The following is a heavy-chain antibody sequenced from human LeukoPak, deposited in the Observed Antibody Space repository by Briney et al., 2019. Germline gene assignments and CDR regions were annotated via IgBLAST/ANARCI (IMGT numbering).Heavy chain of an antibody. V-gene: IGHV4-59*08. Sequence: PSETLSLTCTVSGGSISSYYWSWIRQPPGKGLEWIGYIYYSGSTNYNPSLKSRVTISVDTSKNQFSLKLSSVTAADTAVYYCAXQGGGFWYFDLWGRGTLVTVSS. CDR1: GGSISSYY. D-gene: IGHD6-25*01. CDR3: AXQGGGFWYFDL. J-gene: IGHJ2*01. CDR2: IYYSGST.